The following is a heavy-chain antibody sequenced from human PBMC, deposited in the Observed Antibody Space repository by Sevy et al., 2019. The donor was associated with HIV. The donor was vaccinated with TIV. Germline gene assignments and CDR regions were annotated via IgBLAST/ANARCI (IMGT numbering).Heavy chain of an antibody. J-gene: IGHJ6*02. Sequence: GGSLRLSCAASGFTFSSYGMHWVRQAPGKGLEWVAVISYDGSNKYYADSVKGRFTISRDNSKNTLSLQMNSLRAEDTAVYYYAKEQCGYSYGLPVYYYYGMDVWGQGTTVTVSS. CDR1: GFTFSSYG. V-gene: IGHV3-30*18. CDR3: AKEQCGYSYGLPVYYYYGMDV. CDR2: ISYDGSNK. D-gene: IGHD5-18*01.